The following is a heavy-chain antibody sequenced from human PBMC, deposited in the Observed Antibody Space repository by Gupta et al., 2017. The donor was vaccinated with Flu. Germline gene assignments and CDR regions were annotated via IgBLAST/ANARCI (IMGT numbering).Heavy chain of an antibody. D-gene: IGHD3-3*01. Sequence: KGLEWLAVTSYDGSKQNYADSVKGRFTISRDNSKNMLYLQMNSLRGDDTAIYYCAKDQIAGNYDFWSDYFPDFWGQGTLVTVSS. CDR2: TSYDGSKQ. J-gene: IGHJ4*02. CDR3: AKDQIAGNYDFWSDYFPDF. V-gene: IGHV3-30*18.